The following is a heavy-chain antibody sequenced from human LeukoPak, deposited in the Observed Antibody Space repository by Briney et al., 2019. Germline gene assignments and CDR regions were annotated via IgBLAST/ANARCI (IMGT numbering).Heavy chain of an antibody. D-gene: IGHD5-12*01. Sequence: GGSLRLSCAASGFTFSSYWMHWVRQAPGKGLVWVSRINNDGSATTYADSVKGRFTISRDTAKNTVFLQMNSLRAEDTAVYYCARDVGYSAYDWGQGTLVTVSS. J-gene: IGHJ4*02. CDR2: INNDGSAT. CDR1: GFTFSSYW. V-gene: IGHV3-74*01. CDR3: ARDVGYSAYD.